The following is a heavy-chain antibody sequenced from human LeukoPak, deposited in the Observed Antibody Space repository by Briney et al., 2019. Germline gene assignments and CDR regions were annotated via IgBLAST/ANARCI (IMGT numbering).Heavy chain of an antibody. CDR3: ATAGDILTGYYFDY. V-gene: IGHV1-24*01. J-gene: IGHJ4*02. CDR1: GYTLTELS. CDR2: FEPEDGET. Sequence: ASVKVSCKVSGYTLTELSMHWVRQAPGKGLEGMGGFEPEDGETIYAQKFQGRVTMTEDTSTDTAYMELSSLRSEDTAVYYCATAGDILTGYYFDYWGQGTLVTVSS. D-gene: IGHD3-9*01.